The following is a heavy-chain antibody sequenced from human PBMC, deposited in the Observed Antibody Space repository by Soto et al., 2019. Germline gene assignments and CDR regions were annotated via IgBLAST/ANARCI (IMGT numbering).Heavy chain of an antibody. CDR2: MNPNSGNT. CDR3: ARGLRDTAIVRYYYYGMYV. D-gene: IGHD5-18*01. CDR1: GYTFTSYD. Sequence: QVQLVQSGAEVKKPGASVKVSCKASGYTFTSYDINWVRQATGQGLEWMGWMNPNSGNTGYAQKFQGRVTMTRNTSISTAYMEVSILRSEDTAVYYCARGLRDTAIVRYYYYGMYVWGQGTTVTVSS. V-gene: IGHV1-8*01. J-gene: IGHJ6*02.